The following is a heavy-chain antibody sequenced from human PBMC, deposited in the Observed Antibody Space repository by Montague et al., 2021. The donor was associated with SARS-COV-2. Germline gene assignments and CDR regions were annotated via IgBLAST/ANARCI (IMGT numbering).Heavy chain of an antibody. D-gene: IGHD5-12*01. J-gene: IGHJ4*02. Sequence: SLRLSCAASGFTFSRYRMDWVRQAPGKGLVWVSRINSDGSSTSYADSVKGRFTISRDNAKNTLYLKMNSLRAEDTAVYFCARETLGGYPIWLDQWGQGTLVTVSS. CDR2: INSDGSST. CDR1: GFTFSRYR. V-gene: IGHV3-74*01. CDR3: ARETLGGYPIWLDQ.